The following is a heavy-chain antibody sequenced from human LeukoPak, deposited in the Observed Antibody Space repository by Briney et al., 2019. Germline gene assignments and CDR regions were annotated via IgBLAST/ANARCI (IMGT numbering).Heavy chain of an antibody. CDR2: ISAYNGNT. J-gene: IGHJ5*02. V-gene: IGHV1-18*01. CDR1: GYTFTSYG. D-gene: IGHD2-2*01. Sequence: ASVTVSCKASGYTFTSYGISWLRQAPGPGLEWMGWISAYNGNTNYAQKLQGRVTMTTDTSTSTAYMELRSLRSDDTAVYYCARVPRDIVVVPAAINWFDPWGQGTLVTVSS. CDR3: ARVPRDIVVVPAAINWFDP.